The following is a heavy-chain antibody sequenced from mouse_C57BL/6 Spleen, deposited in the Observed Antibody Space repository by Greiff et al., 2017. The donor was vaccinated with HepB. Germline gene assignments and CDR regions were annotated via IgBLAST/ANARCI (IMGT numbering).Heavy chain of an antibody. Sequence: EVKLQESGPGMVKPSQSLSLTCTVTGYSITSGYDWHWIRHFPGNKLEWMGYISYSGSTNYNPSLKSRISITHDTSKNHFFLKLNSVTTEDTATYYCARSGYYGSSLDYWGQGTTLTVSS. CDR2: ISYSGST. CDR3: ARSGYYGSSLDY. D-gene: IGHD1-1*01. CDR1: GYSITSGYD. V-gene: IGHV3-1*01. J-gene: IGHJ2*01.